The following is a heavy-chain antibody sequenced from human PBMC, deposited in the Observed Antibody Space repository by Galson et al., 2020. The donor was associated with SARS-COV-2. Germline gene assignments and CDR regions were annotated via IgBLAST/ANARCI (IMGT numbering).Heavy chain of an antibody. D-gene: IGHD2-15*01. CDR2: INPNSGGT. J-gene: IGHJ5*02. Sequence: ASVKVSCKASGYTFTGYYMHWVRQAPGQGLEWMGWINPNSGGTNYAQKFQGRVTMTRDTSISTAYMELSRLRSDDTAVYYCARDEAGYCSGGSCYFSRFDPWGQGTLVTVSS. CDR3: ARDEAGYCSGGSCYFSRFDP. V-gene: IGHV1-2*02. CDR1: GYTFTGYY.